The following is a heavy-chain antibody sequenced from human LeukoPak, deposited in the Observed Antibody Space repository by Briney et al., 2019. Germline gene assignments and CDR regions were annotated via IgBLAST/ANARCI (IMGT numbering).Heavy chain of an antibody. D-gene: IGHD2-2*02. CDR1: GGSISSYY. J-gene: IGHJ6*04. V-gene: IGHV4-4*07. Sequence: SETLSLTCTVSGGSISSYYWSWIRQPAGKGLEWIGRIYTSGSTNYNPSLKSRVTMSVDTSKNQFSLKLSSVTAADTAVYYYARVTVVVPAAILPHYAMDVWGKGTTVTVSS. CDR3: ARVTVVVPAAILPHYAMDV. CDR2: IYTSGST.